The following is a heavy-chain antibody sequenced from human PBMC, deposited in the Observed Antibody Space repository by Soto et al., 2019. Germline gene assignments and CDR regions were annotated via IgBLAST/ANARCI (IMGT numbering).Heavy chain of an antibody. CDR3: ARGARIKIFGVVTPYGMDV. CDR2: ISSSGSTI. J-gene: IGHJ6*02. Sequence: PGGSLRLSCAASGFTFSSYEMNWVRQAPGKGLEWVSYISSSGSTIYYADSVKGRFTISRDNAKNSLYLQMNSLRAEDTAVYYCARGARIKIFGVVTPYGMDVWGQGTTVTVSS. D-gene: IGHD3-3*01. V-gene: IGHV3-48*03. CDR1: GFTFSSYE.